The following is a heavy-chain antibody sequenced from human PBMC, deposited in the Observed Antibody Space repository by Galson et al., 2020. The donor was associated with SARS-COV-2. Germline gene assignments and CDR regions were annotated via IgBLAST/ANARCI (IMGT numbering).Heavy chain of an antibody. CDR2: TRDKTNSYTT. D-gene: IGHD1-1*01. CDR1: GFIFSDHY. CDR3: VSSTTGNAVAGVNFDY. Sequence: GGSLRLSCAASGFIFSDHYMDWVRQAPGKGLEWVGRTRDKTNSYTTEYAASVKGRFTISRDDSKNSLYLQMNSLKTEDTAVYYCVSSTTGNAVAGVNFDYWGRGSLVTVSS. V-gene: IGHV3-72*01. J-gene: IGHJ4*02.